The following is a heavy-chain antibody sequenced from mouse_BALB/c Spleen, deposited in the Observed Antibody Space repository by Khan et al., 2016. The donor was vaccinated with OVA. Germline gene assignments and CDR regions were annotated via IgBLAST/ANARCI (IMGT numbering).Heavy chain of an antibody. CDR2: INPSNGYT. D-gene: IGHD2-14*01. V-gene: IGHV1-4*01. CDR1: GYTFTSYT. CDR3: VRDGAYHRNDGWFAY. Sequence: QIQLVQSGAELARPGASVKMSCKASGYTFTSYTIHWIKLRPGQGLEWIGFINPSNGYTNYNQKFKDKATLTADKSSTTVYMQLSSLTSDDSAVYNCVRDGAYHRNDGWFAYWAQGTLVTVSA. J-gene: IGHJ3*01.